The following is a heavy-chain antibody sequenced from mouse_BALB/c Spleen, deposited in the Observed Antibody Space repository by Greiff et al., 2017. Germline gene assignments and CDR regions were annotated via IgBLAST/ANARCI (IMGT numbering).Heavy chain of an antibody. CDR1: GFTFTDYY. J-gene: IGHJ4*01. CDR2: IRNKANGYTT. V-gene: IGHV7-3*02. CDR3: ARGTYGNYDYYAMDY. Sequence: EVKLMESGGGLVQPGGSLRLSCATSGFTFTDYYMSWVRQPPGKALEWLGFIRNKANGYTTEYSASVKGRFTISRDNSQSILYLQMNTLRAEDSATYYCARGTYGNYDYYAMDYWGQGTSVTASA. D-gene: IGHD2-10*02.